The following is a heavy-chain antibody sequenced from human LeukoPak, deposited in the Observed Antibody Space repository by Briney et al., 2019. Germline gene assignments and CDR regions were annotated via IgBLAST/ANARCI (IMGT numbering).Heavy chain of an antibody. J-gene: IGHJ4*02. Sequence: PSETLSLTCAVSGGSISSSNYWSWIRQPAGKGLEWIGRIYTSGSTNYNPSLKSRVTMSVDTSKNQFSLKLSSVTAADTAVYYCARVSLVRGAPDYYFDYWGQGTLVTVSS. CDR3: ARVSLVRGAPDYYFDY. D-gene: IGHD3-10*01. CDR2: IYTSGST. CDR1: GGSISSSNY. V-gene: IGHV4-4*07.